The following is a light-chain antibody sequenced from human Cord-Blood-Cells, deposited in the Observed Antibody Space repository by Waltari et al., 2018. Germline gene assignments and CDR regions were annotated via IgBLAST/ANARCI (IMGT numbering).Light chain of an antibody. CDR1: SGSIARNY. Sequence: NFMLTQPHSVSESPGKTVTISCTRSSGSIARNYVQWYQQRPGSSPPTGIDDCNPGPSGVPVRVSGSIDSSSNAASLTISGLKTEDEADYYGQSYDSSNRVFGGGTKLTVL. CDR2: DCN. CDR3: QSYDSSNRV. J-gene: IGLJ3*02. V-gene: IGLV6-57*01.